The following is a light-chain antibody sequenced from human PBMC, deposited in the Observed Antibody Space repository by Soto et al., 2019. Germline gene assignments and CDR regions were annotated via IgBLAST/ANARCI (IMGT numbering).Light chain of an antibody. CDR2: AAP. V-gene: IGKV1-39*01. CDR3: QQSYSTPQT. CDR1: QSIRSY. J-gene: IGKJ1*01. Sequence: DIQMTQSPSSLSASVGDRVTITCRASQSIRSYLNWYQQKPGKAPNLLIYAAPSLQSGVPSRFSGSGSGTDFTLNISSLQPEDSATYHCQQSYSTPQTFGQGTKVEIK.